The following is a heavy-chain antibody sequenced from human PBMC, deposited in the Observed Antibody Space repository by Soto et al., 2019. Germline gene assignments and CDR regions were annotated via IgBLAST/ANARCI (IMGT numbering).Heavy chain of an antibody. D-gene: IGHD3-9*01. V-gene: IGHV1-69*06. Sequence: QVQLVQSGAEVRKPGSSVKVSCKASGGTFTTYDISWVRQAPGQGLEWMGGIIPLFDATKYAQKFQGRVTITADKSTGTAYMELSSLRSEDTAMYYCARIGFDGHWGQGTLVTVSS. J-gene: IGHJ1*01. CDR1: GGTFTTYD. CDR2: IIPLFDAT. CDR3: ARIGFDGH.